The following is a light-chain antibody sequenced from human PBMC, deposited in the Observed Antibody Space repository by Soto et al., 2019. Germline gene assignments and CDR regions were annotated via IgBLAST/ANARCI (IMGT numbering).Light chain of an antibody. V-gene: IGKV3-11*01. Sequence: EIVFTESPGTLSLSPGERAILSCRASQSVSSYLAWYQQKPGQAPRLLIYDASNRATGIPARFSGSGSGTDFTLTISSLEPEDFAVYYCQQRSNWPRTFGQGTRLEIK. CDR3: QQRSNWPRT. CDR2: DAS. CDR1: QSVSSY. J-gene: IGKJ5*01.